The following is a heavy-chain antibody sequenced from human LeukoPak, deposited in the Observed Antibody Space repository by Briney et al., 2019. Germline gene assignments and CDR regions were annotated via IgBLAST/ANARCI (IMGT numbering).Heavy chain of an antibody. D-gene: IGHD3-10*01. Sequence: SETLSLTCTVSGGSISSGGYYWSWIRQHPGKGLEWIGYIYYSGSTYYNPSLKSRVTISVDTSKNQFSLKLSSVTAADTAVYYCARDLIGVTNVDYWGQGTLVTVSS. CDR2: IYYSGST. CDR1: GGSISSGGYY. V-gene: IGHV4-31*03. J-gene: IGHJ4*02. CDR3: ARDLIGVTNVDY.